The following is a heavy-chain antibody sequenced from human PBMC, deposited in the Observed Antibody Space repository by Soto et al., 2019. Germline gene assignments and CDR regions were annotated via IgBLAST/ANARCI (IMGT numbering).Heavy chain of an antibody. Sequence: XSVKVCCKASGSTFTSYGISWVRQAPGQGLEWMGWISAYNGNTNYAQKLQGRVTTTTDTSTSTAYMELRSPRSDDTAVYYCAVGYCSGGSCYSGPPYDYWGQGTLVTVSS. CDR1: GSTFTSYG. CDR3: AVGYCSGGSCYSGPPYDY. D-gene: IGHD2-15*01. J-gene: IGHJ4*02. V-gene: IGHV1-18*01. CDR2: ISAYNGNT.